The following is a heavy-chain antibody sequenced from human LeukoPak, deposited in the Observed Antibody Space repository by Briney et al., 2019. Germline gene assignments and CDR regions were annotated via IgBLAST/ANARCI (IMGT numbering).Heavy chain of an antibody. V-gene: IGHV4-59*01. CDR3: ATNYYDSSGSLDY. J-gene: IGHJ4*02. Sequence: PSETLSLTCTVSGGSISSYYWSWIRQPPGKGLEWIGYIYYSGSTNYNPSLKSRVTISVDTSKNQFSLKLSSVTAADTAVYYCATNYYDSSGSLDYWGQGTLVTVSS. D-gene: IGHD3-22*01. CDR2: IYYSGST. CDR1: GGSISSYY.